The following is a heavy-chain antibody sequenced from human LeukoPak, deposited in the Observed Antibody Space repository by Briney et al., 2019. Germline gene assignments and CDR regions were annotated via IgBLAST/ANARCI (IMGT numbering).Heavy chain of an antibody. V-gene: IGHV3-33*01. Sequence: GRSLRLSCAASGFTFSSYGMHWVRQAPGKGLEWVAVIWYDGSNKYYADSVKGRFTISRDNSKNTLYLQMNSLRAEDTAVYYCARGRGYSSGWSSHRYYFDYWGQGTLVTVSS. CDR2: IWYDGSNK. J-gene: IGHJ4*02. CDR3: ARGRGYSSGWSSHRYYFDY. CDR1: GFTFSSYG. D-gene: IGHD6-19*01.